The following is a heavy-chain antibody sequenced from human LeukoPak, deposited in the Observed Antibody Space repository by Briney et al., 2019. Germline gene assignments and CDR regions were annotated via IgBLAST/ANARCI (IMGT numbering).Heavy chain of an antibody. V-gene: IGHV1-18*01. D-gene: IGHD3-22*01. CDR1: GYTFSIYS. CDR3: ARDRRGHSRGFLFDY. CDR2: ISAYNGDT. J-gene: IGHJ4*02. Sequence: ASVKVSCKASGYTFSIYSISGVRQAPGQGLEWMGWISAYNGDTNYAQKVQDRVTLTTDTSTGTAYMELRSLRSDDTAVYYCARDRRGHSRGFLFDYWGQGTLVTVSS.